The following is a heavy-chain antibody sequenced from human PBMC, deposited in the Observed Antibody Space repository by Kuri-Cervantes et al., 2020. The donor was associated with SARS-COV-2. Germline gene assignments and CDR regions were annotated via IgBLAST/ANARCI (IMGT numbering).Heavy chain of an antibody. J-gene: IGHJ6*02. Sequence: GGSLRLSCAASGFTFRSYAMSWVRQAPGKGLEWVSVIYSGGSSTYYADSVKGRFTISRDNSKNTLYLQMNSRRAEDTAVYYCASMVRGNYGMDVWGQGTTVTVSS. CDR2: IYSGGSST. V-gene: IGHV3-23*03. D-gene: IGHD3-10*01. CDR3: ASMVRGNYGMDV. CDR1: GFTFRSYA.